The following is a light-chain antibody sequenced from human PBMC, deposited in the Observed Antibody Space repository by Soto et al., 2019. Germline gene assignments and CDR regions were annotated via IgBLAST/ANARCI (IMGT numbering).Light chain of an antibody. CDR2: EVN. V-gene: IGLV2-14*01. CDR1: SSDVGVIHY. Sequence: QSALTQPASVSGSPGQSITLSCTGTSSDVGVIHYVSWYQQHPGKAPKLIIYEVNNRPSGVSNRFSGSKSGNSASLTISGLQAEDEADYYCSSYTTSSTVVFGGGTKVTV. CDR3: SSYTTSSTVV. J-gene: IGLJ2*01.